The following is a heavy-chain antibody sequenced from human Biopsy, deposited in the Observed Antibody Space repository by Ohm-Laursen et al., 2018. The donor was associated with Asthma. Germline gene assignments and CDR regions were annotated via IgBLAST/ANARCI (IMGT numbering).Heavy chain of an antibody. J-gene: IGHJ4*02. CDR2: HDHEEGGT. D-gene: IGHD4-17*01. Sequence: ASVKVSCKISGYSLTDLSMHWVRQAPGQGLEWMGGHDHEEGGTENARRFQGRVTMTEDTSADTAYMELSSLSSDDTAVYYCASDFPKDYVRYNFQFWGQGTLVTVSS. CDR1: GYSLTDLS. V-gene: IGHV1-24*01. CDR3: ASDFPKDYVRYNFQF.